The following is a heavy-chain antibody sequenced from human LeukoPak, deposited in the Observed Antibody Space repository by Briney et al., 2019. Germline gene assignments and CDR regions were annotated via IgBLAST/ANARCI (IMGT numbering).Heavy chain of an antibody. CDR3: ARGPFTIFGVVITRYYYMDV. V-gene: IGHV3-21*01. CDR2: ISSSSSYI. J-gene: IGHJ6*03. Sequence: PGGSLRLSCAASGFTFSSYSMNWVRQAPGKGLEWVSSISSSSSYIYYADSVKGRFTISRDNAKNSLYLQMNSLRAEDTAVYYCARGPFTIFGVVITRYYYMDVWGKGTTLTVSS. CDR1: GFTFSSYS. D-gene: IGHD3-3*01.